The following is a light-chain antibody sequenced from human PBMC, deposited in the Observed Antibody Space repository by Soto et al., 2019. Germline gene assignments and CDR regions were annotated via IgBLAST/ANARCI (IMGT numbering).Light chain of an antibody. V-gene: IGKV3-20*01. J-gene: IGKJ5*01. CDR3: QQYGRSPPIT. CDR2: DVS. CDR1: QGVTTN. Sequence: EIVMTQSPATLSVSPGKRATLSCRAGQGVTTNFAWYQQKSGQSPRLLIYDVSTRATGIPDRFSGSGSGTDFTLTISRLETEDFAVYHCQQYGRSPPITFGQGTRLEIK.